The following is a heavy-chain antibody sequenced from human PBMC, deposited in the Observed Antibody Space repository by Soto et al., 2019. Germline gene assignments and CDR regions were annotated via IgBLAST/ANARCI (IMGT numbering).Heavy chain of an antibody. J-gene: IGHJ6*03. Sequence: PGGSVRLSCAASGFTFSSYWMSWVRQAPGKGLEWVANIKQDGSEKYYVDSVKGRFTISRDNAKNSLYLQMNSLRAEDTAVYYCARDYDFWSGSPYYYYMDVWGKGTTVTVSS. CDR2: IKQDGSEK. CDR1: GFTFSSYW. D-gene: IGHD3-3*01. V-gene: IGHV3-7*01. CDR3: ARDYDFWSGSPYYYYMDV.